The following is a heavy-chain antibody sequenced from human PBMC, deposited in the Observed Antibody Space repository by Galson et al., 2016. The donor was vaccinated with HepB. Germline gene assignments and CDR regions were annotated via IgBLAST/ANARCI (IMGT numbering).Heavy chain of an antibody. D-gene: IGHD3-9*01. CDR3: ARADWVPLWPRTEDV. Sequence: SVKVSCKASGYTFTTYDINWVRQATGQGLEWMGWMKPNNGVVGYDPKFQGRVTMTRDTSISTAYIELISLRSEDTAVYYCARADWVPLWPRTEDVWGQGTTVTVSS. CDR1: GYTFTTYD. CDR2: MKPNNGVV. V-gene: IGHV1-8*01. J-gene: IGHJ6*02.